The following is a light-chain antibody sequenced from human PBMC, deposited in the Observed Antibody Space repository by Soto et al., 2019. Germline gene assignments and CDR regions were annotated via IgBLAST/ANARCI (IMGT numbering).Light chain of an antibody. J-gene: IGKJ1*01. Sequence: DTQMTQSPSSLSASVGDRISITCRASQTVSTYLNWYQQKPGKAPTLLISATSTLQSGVPSRFSGSGSGTECTLTSTSLQPEDFATYYCQQTYTTPRTFGQGTKVAIK. CDR3: QQTYTTPRT. CDR2: ATS. V-gene: IGKV1-39*01. CDR1: QTVSTY.